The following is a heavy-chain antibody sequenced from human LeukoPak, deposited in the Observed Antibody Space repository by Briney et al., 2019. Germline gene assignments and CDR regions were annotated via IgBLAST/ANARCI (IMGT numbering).Heavy chain of an antibody. CDR2: ISSSSSYT. CDR3: ARVGNRYYFDY. D-gene: IGHD1-26*01. V-gene: IGHV3-21*01. J-gene: IGHJ4*02. Sequence: GGSLRLSCAASGFTFSSYSMNWVRQAPGKGLEWVSSISSSSSYTYYADSVKGRFTISRDNAKNSLYLQMNSLRAEGTAVYYCARVGNRYYFDYWGQGTLVTVSS. CDR1: GFTFSSYS.